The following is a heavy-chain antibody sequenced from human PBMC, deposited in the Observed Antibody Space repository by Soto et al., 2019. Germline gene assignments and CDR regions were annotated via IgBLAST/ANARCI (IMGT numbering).Heavy chain of an antibody. V-gene: IGHV3-33*01. CDR2: IWHDGSNK. J-gene: IGHJ4*02. D-gene: IGHD2-15*01. CDR1: GFTFSSYD. CDR3: AGDAYPVFDTATSRRGAGGH. Sequence: QVQLVESGGGVVQPGRSLRLSCAASGFTFSSYDMYWVRQAPGKGLEWVAVIWHDGSNKYYADSVNGRSTISRDNSKNSLSLQMSSLRVEDTAVYFCAGDAYPVFDTATSRRGAGGHWGEGALGTVSS.